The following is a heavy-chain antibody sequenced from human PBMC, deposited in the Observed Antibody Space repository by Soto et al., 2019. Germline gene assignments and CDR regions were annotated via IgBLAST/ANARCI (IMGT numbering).Heavy chain of an antibody. CDR1: GGSISSSSYH. D-gene: IGHD5-12*01. V-gene: IGHV4-39*01. J-gene: IGHJ4*02. CDR2: MFYGGST. CDR3: ARTLYVDIVATGF. Sequence: QLQLQESGPGLVKPSETLSLTCTVSGGSISSSSYHWGWIRQPPGKGLEWIGRMFYGGSTDYNPSVKSPVTLSVDTSKSQFSLKLSSVTAADTAVYYGARTLYVDIVATGFWGQGTLVTVSS.